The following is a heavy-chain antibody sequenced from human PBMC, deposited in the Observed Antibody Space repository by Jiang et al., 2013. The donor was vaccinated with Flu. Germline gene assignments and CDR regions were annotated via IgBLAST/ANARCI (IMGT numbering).Heavy chain of an antibody. CDR3: ARVLDYYGTGNFGCDY. J-gene: IGHJ4*02. D-gene: IGHD3-10*01. CDR2: VFHNGGT. V-gene: IGHV4-34*12. Sequence: LLKPSETLSLTCAVYGGSFSGYYWGWIRQPPGRGLEWIGSVFHNGGTFYNASLKSRVTISVDRSSNQFSLRLSSVTAADTAVYYCARVLDYYGTGNFGCDYWGPGNLGHRLL. CDR1: GGSFSGYY.